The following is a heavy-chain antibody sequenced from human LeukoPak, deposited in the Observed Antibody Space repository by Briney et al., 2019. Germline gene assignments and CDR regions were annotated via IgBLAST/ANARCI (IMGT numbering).Heavy chain of an antibody. CDR2: ISAYNGNA. Sequence: ASVKVSCKASGGTFSTYAMSWVRQAPGQGLEWMGWISAYNGNANYAQKLQGRITMTTDTSTSTAYMELRSLRSDDTAVYYCASTYYDSSGYYYNFDYWGQGTLVTVSS. V-gene: IGHV1-18*01. CDR1: GGTFSTYA. CDR3: ASTYYDSSGYYYNFDY. J-gene: IGHJ4*02. D-gene: IGHD3-22*01.